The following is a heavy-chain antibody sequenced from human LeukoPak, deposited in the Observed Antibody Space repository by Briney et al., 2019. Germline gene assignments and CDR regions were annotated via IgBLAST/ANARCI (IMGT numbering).Heavy chain of an antibody. V-gene: IGHV3-23*01. D-gene: IGHD5-12*01. CDR3: ARALIVATTLDP. Sequence: GGSLRLSCAASGFTFSSYAMSWVRQAPGKGLEWVSAISGSGGSTYYADSVKGRFTISRDNSKNTLYLQMNSLRAEDTAVYYCARALIVATTLDPWGQGTLVTVSS. CDR2: ISGSGGST. J-gene: IGHJ5*02. CDR1: GFTFSSYA.